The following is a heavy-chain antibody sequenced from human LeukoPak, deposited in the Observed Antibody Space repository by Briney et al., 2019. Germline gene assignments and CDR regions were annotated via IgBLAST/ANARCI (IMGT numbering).Heavy chain of an antibody. CDR3: ARASVGATELWFDP. CDR1: GGSFSGYY. J-gene: IGHJ5*02. CDR2: INHSGST. Sequence: SETLSITCAVYGGSFSGYYWSWIRQPPGKGLEWIGEINHSGSTNYNPSLKSRVTISVDTSKNQFSLKLSSVTAADTAVYYCARASVGATELWFDPWGQGTLVTVSS. D-gene: IGHD1-26*01. V-gene: IGHV4-34*01.